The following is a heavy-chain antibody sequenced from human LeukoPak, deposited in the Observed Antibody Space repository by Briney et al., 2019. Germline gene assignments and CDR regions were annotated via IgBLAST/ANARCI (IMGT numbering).Heavy chain of an antibody. D-gene: IGHD3-22*01. CDR1: GFTVSSNY. V-gene: IGHV4-59*05. CDR3: ARVFTVSAPVITECYFNL. J-gene: IGHJ2*01. CDR2: IYYSGNT. Sequence: PGGSLKLSCAASGFTVSSNYMSWVRQAPGKGLEWIGSIYYSGNTYYNPSLRRRVTISVDTSKNQFFLKLSSVPASDTAVYYCARVFTVSAPVITECYFNLWGRGTLVTVSS.